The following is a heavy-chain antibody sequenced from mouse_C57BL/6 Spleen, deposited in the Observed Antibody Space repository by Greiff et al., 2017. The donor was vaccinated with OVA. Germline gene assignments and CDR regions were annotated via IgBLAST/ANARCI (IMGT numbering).Heavy chain of an antibody. J-gene: IGHJ4*01. V-gene: IGHV2-2*01. Sequence: VQLQESGPGLVQPSQSLSITCTVSGFSLTSYGVHWVRQSPGKGLEWLGVIWSGGSTDYNAAFISRLSISKDNSKSQVFFKMNSLQADDTAIYYCARRDYDVGYYAMDYWGQGTSVTVSS. CDR1: GFSLTSYG. CDR2: IWSGGST. D-gene: IGHD2-4*01. CDR3: ARRDYDVGYYAMDY.